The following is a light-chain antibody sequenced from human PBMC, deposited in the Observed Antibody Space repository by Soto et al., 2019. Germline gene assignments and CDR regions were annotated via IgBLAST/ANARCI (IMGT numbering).Light chain of an antibody. J-gene: IGKJ5*01. CDR1: ESIARH. CDR3: QQTYTALSIT. Sequence: DIQMTQSPSSLSASVGDRVTITCRASESIARHLNWYHQKPGKAPKPLIYAASSLQNGVPSRFRGGGSGTDFTLTISNLQPEDFATYYCQQTYTALSITFGQGTRLEIK. CDR2: AAS. V-gene: IGKV1-39*01.